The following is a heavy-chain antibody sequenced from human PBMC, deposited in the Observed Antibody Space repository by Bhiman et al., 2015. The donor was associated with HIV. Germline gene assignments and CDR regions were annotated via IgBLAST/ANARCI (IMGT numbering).Heavy chain of an antibody. CDR1: GFIFDDYA. CDR3: TKCSASYSLAYGMDV. Sequence: AASGFIFDDYAMHWVRQAPGKGLEWVSLISWDGGTTHYAGSVRGRFTISRDNSKNSLYLQMNSLRAEDTALYYCTKCSASYSLAYGMDVWGQGTTVTVSS. CDR2: ISWDGGTT. V-gene: IGHV3-43D*03. J-gene: IGHJ6*02. D-gene: IGHD3-10*02.